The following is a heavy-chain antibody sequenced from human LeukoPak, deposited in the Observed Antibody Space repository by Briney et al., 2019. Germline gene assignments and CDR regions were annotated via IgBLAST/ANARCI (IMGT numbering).Heavy chain of an antibody. CDR2: INPRGTAT. J-gene: IGHJ4*02. CDR3: ARDSGGRFDY. V-gene: IGHV1-46*01. Sequence: ASVKVSCKASGYSFTSHYMHWVRQAPGQGLEWMGLINPRGTATRYAESFQGRLTLTRDLSTSTDYMELSSLRSEDTAVYYCARDSGGRFDYWGQGTLVTVSS. CDR1: GYSFTSHY. D-gene: IGHD4-23*01.